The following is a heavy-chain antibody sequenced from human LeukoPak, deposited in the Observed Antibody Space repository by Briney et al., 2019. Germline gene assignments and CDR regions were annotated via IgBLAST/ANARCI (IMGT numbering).Heavy chain of an antibody. CDR3: AKDSGQWLLTFDI. D-gene: IGHD6-19*01. CDR1: GFTFSSYG. J-gene: IGHJ3*02. V-gene: IGHV3-30*02. Sequence: PGGSLRLSCAASGFTFSSYGMHWVRQAPGKGLEWVAFIRYDGSNKYYADSVKGRFTISRDNSKNTLYLQINSLRAEDTAVYYCAKDSGQWLLTFDIWGQGTMVTVSS. CDR2: IRYDGSNK.